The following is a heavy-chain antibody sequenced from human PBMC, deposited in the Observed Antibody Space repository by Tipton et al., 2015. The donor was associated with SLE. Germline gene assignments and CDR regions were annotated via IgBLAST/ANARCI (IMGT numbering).Heavy chain of an antibody. J-gene: IGHJ4*02. CDR1: GFTFSSYA. V-gene: IGHV3-23*01. CDR2: ISGSGGST. CDR3: AKEGGGYYYDSSGYYPYYFDY. D-gene: IGHD3-22*01. Sequence: SLRLSCAASGFTFSSYAMSWVRQAPGKGLEWVSGISGSGGSTYYADSVKGRFTISRDNSKNTLYLQMNSLRAEDTAIYYCAKEGGGYYYDSSGYYPYYFDYWGQGTLVTVSS.